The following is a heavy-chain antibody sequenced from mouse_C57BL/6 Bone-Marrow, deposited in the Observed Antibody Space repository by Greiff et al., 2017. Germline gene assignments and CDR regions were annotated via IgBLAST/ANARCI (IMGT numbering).Heavy chain of an antibody. CDR3: AKVARWLRGFAY. J-gene: IGHJ3*01. CDR1: GYTFNSYW. CDR2: IHPNSGST. Sequence: QVQLQQPGAELVKPGASVKLSCKASGYTFNSYWMHWVKQRPGQGLEWIGMIHPNSGSTKYNEKVKSKATLSVDKSSSTAYMQLSSLTSADSAVYSYAKVARWLRGFAYWGQGTLVTVSA. V-gene: IGHV1-64*01. D-gene: IGHD2-2*01.